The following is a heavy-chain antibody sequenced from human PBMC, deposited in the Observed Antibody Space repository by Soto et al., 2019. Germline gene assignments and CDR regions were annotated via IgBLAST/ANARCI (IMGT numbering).Heavy chain of an antibody. D-gene: IGHD2-15*01. Sequence: EVRLLESGGGLVEPGGSLRLSCTGSGFSFETYGMTWVRQAPGQGLEWVSGISGSGANTYYAYSVKGRFTISRDNARKTVYLQLVSLRAEDTATYYCAKDPYVGWYCSGGTCPITSWGQGTLVIVSS. V-gene: IGHV3-23*01. J-gene: IGHJ5*02. CDR2: ISGSGANT. CDR3: AKDPYVGWYCSGGTCPITS. CDR1: GFSFETYG.